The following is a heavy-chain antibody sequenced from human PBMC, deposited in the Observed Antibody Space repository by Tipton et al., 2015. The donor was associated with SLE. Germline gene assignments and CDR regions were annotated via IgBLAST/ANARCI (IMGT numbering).Heavy chain of an antibody. J-gene: IGHJ4*02. D-gene: IGHD3-22*01. V-gene: IGHV3-21*01. Sequence: SLRLSCAASGFTFSSYSMNWVRQAPGKGLEWVSSISSSSSYIYYADSVKGRFTISRDNAKNSLYLQMNSLRAEDTAVYYCARDSPPIYYYDSSGYLGYWGQGTLVTVSS. CDR1: GFTFSSYS. CDR3: ARDSPPIYYYDSSGYLGY. CDR2: ISSSSSYI.